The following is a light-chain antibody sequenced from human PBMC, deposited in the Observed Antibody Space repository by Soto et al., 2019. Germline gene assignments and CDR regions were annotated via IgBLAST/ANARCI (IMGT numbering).Light chain of an antibody. V-gene: IGKV1-5*03. J-gene: IGKJ1*01. CDR1: QSIRSL. Sequence: DMPMTESTSSRYASVGSRVAMNSRASQSIRSLLAWYQQKPGKAPKLLIYKASSLKSGVPSRFSGSGSGTEFTLTISSLQPDDFATYYCQHYNSYSEPSGQGAKVDI. CDR2: KAS. CDR3: QHYNSYSEP.